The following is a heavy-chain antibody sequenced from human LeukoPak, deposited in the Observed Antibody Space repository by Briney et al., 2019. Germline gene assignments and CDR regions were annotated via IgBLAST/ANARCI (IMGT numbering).Heavy chain of an antibody. CDR1: GGSIRSYY. J-gene: IGHJ6*03. Sequence: SETPSLTCTVSGGSIRSYYWSWIRQPAGKGLEWIGRIYTSGNTNYNPSLKSRVTMSVDTSKNQLSLKLRSVTAADTAVYYCTRGSIAYYYMDVWGKGPRPPSP. D-gene: IGHD3-22*01. CDR3: TRGSIAYYYMDV. V-gene: IGHV4-4*07. CDR2: IYTSGNT.